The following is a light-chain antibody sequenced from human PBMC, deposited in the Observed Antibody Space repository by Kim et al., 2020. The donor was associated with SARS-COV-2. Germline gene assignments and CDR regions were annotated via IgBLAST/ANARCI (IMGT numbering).Light chain of an antibody. CDR3: QAWDSSTWV. J-gene: IGLJ3*02. V-gene: IGLV3-1*01. Sequence: SYELTQPPSVSVSPGQTASITCSANELGGKHASWYQQKPGQSPVVVSYQDNKRPSGIPERLSGSNSGNTATLTISGTQAMDEADYYCQAWDSSTWVFGGG. CDR1: ELGGKH. CDR2: QDN.